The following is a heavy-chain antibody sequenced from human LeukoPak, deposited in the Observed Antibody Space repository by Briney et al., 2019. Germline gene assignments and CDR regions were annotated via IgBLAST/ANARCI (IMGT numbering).Heavy chain of an antibody. V-gene: IGHV3-21*01. CDR1: GFTFSSYS. Sequence: GGSLRLSCAASGFTFSSYSMNWVRQAPGKGLEWVSSISSSSSYIYQADSVKGRFTISRDDAKNSLYLQMNSLRAEDTAIYYCTTDTWYSAGHWGQGTLVTVSS. CDR2: ISSSSSYI. D-gene: IGHD2-15*01. J-gene: IGHJ4*02. CDR3: TTDTWYSAGH.